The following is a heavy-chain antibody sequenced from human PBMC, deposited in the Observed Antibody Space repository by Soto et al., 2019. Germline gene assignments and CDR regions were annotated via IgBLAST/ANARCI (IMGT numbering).Heavy chain of an antibody. J-gene: IGHJ4*02. D-gene: IGHD6-13*01. CDR2: ISGSGSNT. CDR3: AKDIASMAARRVEGYSTSWYHEF. Sequence: EVQLLESGGGLVQPGGSLRLSCAASGFTFSSYAVSWVRQAPGMGLEWVSAISGSGSNTYYTDSVKGRFTISRDNSKSTLYLQLNSLRAEDTAVYYCAKDIASMAARRVEGYSTSWYHEFWCQGTLVTVSS. V-gene: IGHV3-23*01. CDR1: GFTFSSYA.